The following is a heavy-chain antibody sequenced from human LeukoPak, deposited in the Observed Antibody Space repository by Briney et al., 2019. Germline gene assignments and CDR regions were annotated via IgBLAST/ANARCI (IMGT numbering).Heavy chain of an antibody. CDR3: ARGYSPTLRTTGNDY. V-gene: IGHV4-61*02. D-gene: IGHD1-1*01. CDR1: GGSISSGDYY. Sequence: SETLSLTCTVSGGSISSGDYYWSWIRQPPGKGLEWIGRIYTSGSTNYNPSLKSRVTISVDTSKNQFSLKLSSVTAADTAVYYCARGYSPTLRTTGNDYWGQGTLVTVSS. CDR2: IYTSGST. J-gene: IGHJ4*02.